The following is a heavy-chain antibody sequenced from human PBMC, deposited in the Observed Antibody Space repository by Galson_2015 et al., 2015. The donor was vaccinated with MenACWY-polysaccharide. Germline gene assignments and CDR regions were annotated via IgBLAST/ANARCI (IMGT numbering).Heavy chain of an antibody. V-gene: IGHV3-7*03. J-gene: IGHJ5*02. D-gene: IGHD6-13*01. CDR3: ATGSSWYTWFDP. CDR1: GFTFSNYW. Sequence: SLRLSCAASGFTFSNYWMSWVRQAPGKGLEWVANIKQDGSEKYYVDSVKGRFTISRDNSKNMLYLQMNSLRADGTAVYHCATGSSWYTWFDPWGQGTLVTVSS. CDR2: IKQDGSEK.